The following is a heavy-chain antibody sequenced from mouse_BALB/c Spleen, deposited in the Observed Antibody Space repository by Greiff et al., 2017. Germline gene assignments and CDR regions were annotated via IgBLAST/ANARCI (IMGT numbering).Heavy chain of an antibody. V-gene: IGHV14-4*02. CDR1: GSNIKDYY. CDR2: IDPENGDT. J-gene: IGHJ2*01. Sequence: VQLQQSGAELVRPGASVKLSCTASGSNIKDYYMHWVKQRPEQGLEWIGWIDPENGDTEYAPKFQGKATMTADTSSNTAYLQLSSLTSEDAAVYYCNAQGDHFDYWGQGTTLTVSS. CDR3: NAQGDHFDY.